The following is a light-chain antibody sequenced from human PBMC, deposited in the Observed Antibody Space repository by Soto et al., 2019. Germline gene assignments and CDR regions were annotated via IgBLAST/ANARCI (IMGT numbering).Light chain of an antibody. CDR2: LEGSGSY. J-gene: IGLJ3*02. V-gene: IGLV4-60*02. CDR3: EPWDSNTRV. CDR1: SGHSSYI. Sequence: QSVLTQSSSASASLGSSVKLTCTLSSGHSSYIIAWHQQQPGKAPRYLMKLEGSGSYNKGSGVPDRFSGSSAGADRYLTISSAQFGEEADYYREPWDSNTRVFGGGTQRTVL.